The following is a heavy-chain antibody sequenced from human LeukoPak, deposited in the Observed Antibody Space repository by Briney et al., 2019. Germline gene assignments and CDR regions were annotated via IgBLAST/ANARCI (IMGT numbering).Heavy chain of an antibody. V-gene: IGHV4-59*01. CDR1: GGSFSSYY. J-gene: IGHJ4*02. CDR3: ARGFSAADFDY. CDR2: IYYSGST. D-gene: IGHD6-13*01. Sequence: ASETLSLTFAVYGGSFSSYYWSWIRQPPGKGLEWIGYIYYSGSTNYNPSLKSRVTISVDTSKNQFSLKLSSVTAADTAVYYCARGFSAADFDYWGQGTLVTVSS.